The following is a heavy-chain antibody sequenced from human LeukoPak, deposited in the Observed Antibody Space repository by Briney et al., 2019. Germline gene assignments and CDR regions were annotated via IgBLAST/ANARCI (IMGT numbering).Heavy chain of an antibody. J-gene: IGHJ4*02. Sequence: SETLSLTCTVSGGSISSYYWGWIRQPPGKGLEWIGSIYYSGSTYYNPSLKSRVTISVDTSKNQFSLKLSSVTAADTAVYYCARVRIRFLVDYWGQGALVTVSS. V-gene: IGHV4-39*07. D-gene: IGHD3-3*01. CDR1: GGSISSYY. CDR2: IYYSGST. CDR3: ARVRIRFLVDY.